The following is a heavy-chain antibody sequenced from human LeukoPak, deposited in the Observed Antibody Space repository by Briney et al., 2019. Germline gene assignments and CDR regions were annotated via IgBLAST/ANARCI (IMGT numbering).Heavy chain of an antibody. V-gene: IGHV3-30*18. J-gene: IGHJ4*02. Sequence: PGGSLRLSCAASGFTFSSYGMHWVRQAPGKGLEWVAVISYDGSNKYYADSVKGRFTISRDNSKNTLYLQMNSLRDEDTAVYYCAKDYDSSGYVHYWGQGTLVTVSS. CDR2: ISYDGSNK. CDR1: GFTFSSYG. D-gene: IGHD3-22*01. CDR3: AKDYDSSGYVHY.